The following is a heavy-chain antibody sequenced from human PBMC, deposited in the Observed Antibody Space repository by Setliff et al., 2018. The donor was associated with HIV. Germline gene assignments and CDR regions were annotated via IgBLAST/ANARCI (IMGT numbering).Heavy chain of an antibody. CDR3: ARAKTTGSFFDKIHAAFDV. CDR2: VDYSGDA. D-gene: IGHD4-17*01. Sequence: SETLSLTCSVSGATINYHYWSWIRQSPGKGLEWIGYVDYSGDAEYNPSLQSRVTISLDTSKNQFSLKLKSVTAADAAVYFCARAKTTGSFFDKIHAAFDVWGPGTLVTVSS. CDR1: GATINYHY. V-gene: IGHV4-59*11. J-gene: IGHJ3*01.